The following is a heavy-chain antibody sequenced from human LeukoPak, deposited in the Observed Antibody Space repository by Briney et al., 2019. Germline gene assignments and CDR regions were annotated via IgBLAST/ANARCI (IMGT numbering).Heavy chain of an antibody. V-gene: IGHV4-39*07. CDR3: ARRTYDLWSGDYTGAFDI. J-gene: IGHJ3*02. D-gene: IGHD3-3*01. CDR2: IYYSGST. Sequence: PSETLSLTCTVSGVSISSSSYYWGWIRQPPGKGLEWIGSIYYSGSTNYNPSLKSRVTISVDTSKNQFSLKLSSVTAADTAVYYCARRTYDLWSGDYTGAFDIWGQGTMVTVSS. CDR1: GVSISSSSYY.